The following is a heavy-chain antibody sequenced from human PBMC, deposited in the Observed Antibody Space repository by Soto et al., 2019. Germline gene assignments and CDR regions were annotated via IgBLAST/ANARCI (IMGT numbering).Heavy chain of an antibody. CDR2: IYYTGST. V-gene: IGHV4-59*01. D-gene: IGHD6-13*01. CDR1: GGSISTYH. J-gene: IGHJ6*02. Sequence: SETLSLTCTVSGGSISTYHWSWIRQLPGKGLEWIGYIYYTGSTNYNPSLKSRVTISMDTSKNQFSLKLSSMTAADTAVYYCAKDNSRVIYAYYSYGIDVWGQGTPVTVSS. CDR3: AKDNSRVIYAYYSYGIDV.